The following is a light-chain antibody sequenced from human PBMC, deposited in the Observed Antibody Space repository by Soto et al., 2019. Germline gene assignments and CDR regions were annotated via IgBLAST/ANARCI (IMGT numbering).Light chain of an antibody. CDR2: EDN. J-gene: IGLJ2*01. CDR1: SGSIASNY. CDR3: QSYDSSNQDVV. Sequence: NFMLTQPHSVSESPGKTVTISCTGSSGSIASNYVQWYQQSPGRGPTTVIYEDNQRPSGVPDRFSGSIDRSSNSASLTISGLKTEDEADYYCQSYDSSNQDVVFGGGTQLTVL. V-gene: IGLV6-57*02.